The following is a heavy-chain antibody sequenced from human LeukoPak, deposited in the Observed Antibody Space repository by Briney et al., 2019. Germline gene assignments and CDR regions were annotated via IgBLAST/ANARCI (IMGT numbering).Heavy chain of an antibody. V-gene: IGHV1-69*05. CDR1: GGTFSSYA. D-gene: IGHD2-2*01. CDR2: IIPIFGTA. Sequence: ASVKVSCKASGGTFSSYAISWVRQAPGQGLEWMGGIIPIFGTANYAQKFQGRVTMTTDKSTSTAYMELRSLRSDDTAVFYCARDFWVRHSAPAPKDLWGQGTMVTVSS. CDR3: ARDFWVRHSAPAPKDL. J-gene: IGHJ5*02.